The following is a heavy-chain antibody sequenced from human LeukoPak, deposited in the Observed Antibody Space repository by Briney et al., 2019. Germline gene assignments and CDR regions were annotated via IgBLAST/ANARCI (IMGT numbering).Heavy chain of an antibody. CDR3: ARDYTPDYYDSSGYFFDY. CDR1: GGSISSYY. V-gene: IGHV4-4*07. D-gene: IGHD3-22*01. CDR2: IYTSGST. J-gene: IGHJ4*02. Sequence: PSETLSLTCAVYGGSISSYYWSWIRQPAGKGLEWIGRIYTSGSTNYNPSLKSRVTMSVDTSKNQFSLKLSSVTAADTAVYYCARDYTPDYYDSSGYFFDYWGQGTLVTVSS.